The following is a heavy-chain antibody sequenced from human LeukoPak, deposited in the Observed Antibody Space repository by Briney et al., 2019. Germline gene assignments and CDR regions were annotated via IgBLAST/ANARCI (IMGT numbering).Heavy chain of an antibody. V-gene: IGHV5-51*01. CDR3: ARYDYYGSGSYYYMDV. CDR2: IYPGDSDT. Sequence: GESLKISCKGSGYSFTSYWIGWVRQMPGKGLEWMGIIYPGDSDTRYSPSFQGQVTISANKSISTAYLQWSSLKASDTAMYYCARYDYYGSGSYYYMDVWGKGTTVTVPS. J-gene: IGHJ6*03. D-gene: IGHD3-10*01. CDR1: GYSFTSYW.